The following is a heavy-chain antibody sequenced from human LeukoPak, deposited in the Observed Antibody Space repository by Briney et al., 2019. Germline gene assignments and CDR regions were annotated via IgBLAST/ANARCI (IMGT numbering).Heavy chain of an antibody. Sequence: PGGSLRLSCAASGFTFSSYSIHWVRQAPGKGLEWLSYISTSGGTIYYADSVKGRFTISRDNSKNTLYLQMNSLRAEDTAVFYCAAGGDYPHFDYWGQGTLVTVSS. CDR1: GFTFSSYS. CDR2: ISTSGGTI. V-gene: IGHV3-48*01. J-gene: IGHJ4*02. CDR3: AAGGDYPHFDY. D-gene: IGHD4-17*01.